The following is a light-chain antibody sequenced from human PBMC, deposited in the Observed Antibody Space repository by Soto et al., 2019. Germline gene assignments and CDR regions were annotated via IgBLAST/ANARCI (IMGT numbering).Light chain of an antibody. J-gene: IGKJ1*01. V-gene: IGKV1-5*03. Sequence: LQVTQSPSSLSASVWDRVPITSPASQSVDNWLAWYQRRPGKAPKLLIYMASTLEVGVPSRFSGSASGTEFTLTISSLQPDDSATYYCQQYKTYSPTFGQGTKV. CDR3: QQYKTYSPT. CDR1: QSVDNW. CDR2: MAS.